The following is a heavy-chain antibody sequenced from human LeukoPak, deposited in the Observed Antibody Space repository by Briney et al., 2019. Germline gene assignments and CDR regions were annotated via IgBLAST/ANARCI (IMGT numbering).Heavy chain of an antibody. Sequence: ASVKVSCKASGYTFTSYYMHWVRQAPGQGLEWMGIINPSGGSTSYAQTFQGRVTMTRDTSTSTVYMELSSLRSDDTAVHYCARNPAAILTNDAFDIWGQGTMVTVSS. D-gene: IGHD2-2*01. J-gene: IGHJ3*02. CDR1: GYTFTSYY. CDR3: ARNPAAILTNDAFDI. V-gene: IGHV1-46*01. CDR2: INPSGGST.